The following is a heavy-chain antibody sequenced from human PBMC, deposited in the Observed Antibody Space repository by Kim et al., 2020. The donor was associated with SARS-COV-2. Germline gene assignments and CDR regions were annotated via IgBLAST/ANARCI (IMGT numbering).Heavy chain of an antibody. D-gene: IGHD1-7*01. CDR2: ISSSGSTI. CDR3: ASERGYNWNYGLGVFDY. J-gene: IGHJ4*02. Sequence: GGSLRLSCAASGFTFSDYYMSWIRQAPGKGLEWVSYISSSGSTIYYADSVKGRFTISRDNAKNSLYLQMNSLRAEDTAVYYCASERGYNWNYGLGVFDYWGRGTLVTVSS. V-gene: IGHV3-11*01. CDR1: GFTFSDYY.